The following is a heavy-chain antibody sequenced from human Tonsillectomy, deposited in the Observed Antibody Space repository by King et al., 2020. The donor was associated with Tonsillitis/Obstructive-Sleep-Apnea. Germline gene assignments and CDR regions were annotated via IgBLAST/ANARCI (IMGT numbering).Heavy chain of an antibody. CDR2: INHSAST. CDR1: GGSFSGYY. CDR3: AGGSVDYMDV. J-gene: IGHJ6*03. Sequence: VQLQQWGAGLLKPSETLSLTCAVYGGSFSGYYWSWIRQPPGKGLEWIGEINHSASTNYNPSLKSRVTISVYTSRNKFSLKLSSVTAADTAVYFCAGGSVDYMDVWGKGTTVTVSS. V-gene: IGHV4-34*01.